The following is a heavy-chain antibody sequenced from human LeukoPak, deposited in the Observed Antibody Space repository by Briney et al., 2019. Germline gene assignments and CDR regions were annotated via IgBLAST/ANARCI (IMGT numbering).Heavy chain of an antibody. D-gene: IGHD3-22*01. J-gene: IGHJ3*02. CDR2: INPNRGDT. CDR1: GYTFTDYS. CDR3: ARARNYYDSSDYYYEGDAFDI. Sequence: ASVKVSCKASGYTFTDYSLHWVRQAPGQGLEWMGWINPNRGDTNYAQKFQGWVTMTRDTSISTAYMEMSRLRSDDTAVYYCARARNYYDSSDYYYEGDAFDIWGQGTMVTVSS. V-gene: IGHV1-2*04.